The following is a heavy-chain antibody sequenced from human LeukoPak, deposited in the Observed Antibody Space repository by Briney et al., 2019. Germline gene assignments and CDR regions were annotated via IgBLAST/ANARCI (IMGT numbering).Heavy chain of an antibody. Sequence: ASVKVSCKASGYTFTSYYMHWVRQAPGQGLEWMGIINPSGGSTSYAQKFQGRVTMTRDTSTSTVYMELSSLRSEDTAVCYCAREPYSSGGRMDFDYWGQGTLVTVSS. V-gene: IGHV1-46*01. CDR1: GYTFTSYY. D-gene: IGHD6-19*01. CDR3: AREPYSSGGRMDFDY. CDR2: INPSGGST. J-gene: IGHJ4*02.